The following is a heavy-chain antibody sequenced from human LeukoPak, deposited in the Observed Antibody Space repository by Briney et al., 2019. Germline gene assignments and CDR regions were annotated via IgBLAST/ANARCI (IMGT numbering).Heavy chain of an antibody. CDR3: ARGTRLVDY. V-gene: IGHV4-61*01. CDR1: GGSISISSYY. D-gene: IGHD6-19*01. Sequence: SETLSLTCTVSGGSISISSYYWSWIRQSPGKGLEWIGYVFYSGKTDYSPSLRSRVSMSVDTSKNQFSLKVTSVTAADTAVYYCARGTRLVDYWGQGTLVTVSS. J-gene: IGHJ4*02. CDR2: VFYSGKT.